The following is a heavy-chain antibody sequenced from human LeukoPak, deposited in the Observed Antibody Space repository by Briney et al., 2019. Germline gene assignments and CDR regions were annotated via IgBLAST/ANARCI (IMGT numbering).Heavy chain of an antibody. J-gene: IGHJ5*02. V-gene: IGHV4-31*03. Sequence: PSQTLSLTCTVSGGSISSGGYYWRWIRQHPGKGLEWIGYIYYSGSTYYNPSLKSRVTISVDTSKNQFSLKLSSVTAADTAVYYCAREIEYSSSFWFDPWGQGTLVTVSS. CDR2: IYYSGST. D-gene: IGHD6-6*01. CDR3: AREIEYSSSFWFDP. CDR1: GGSISSGGYY.